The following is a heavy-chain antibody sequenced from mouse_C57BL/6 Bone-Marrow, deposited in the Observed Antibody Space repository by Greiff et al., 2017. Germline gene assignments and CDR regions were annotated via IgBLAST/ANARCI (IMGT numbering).Heavy chain of an antibody. CDR3: ASSGYYGSYWYFDV. CDR2: ISYDGSN. J-gene: IGHJ1*03. CDR1: GYSITSGYY. Sequence: EVQLQESGPGLVKPSQSLSLTCSVTGYSITSGYYWNWIRQFPGNKLEWMGYISYDGSNNYNPSLKNRSSITRDTSKNQFFLKLNSVATENTATYYCASSGYYGSYWYFDVWGTGTTVTVSS. V-gene: IGHV3-6*01. D-gene: IGHD1-1*01.